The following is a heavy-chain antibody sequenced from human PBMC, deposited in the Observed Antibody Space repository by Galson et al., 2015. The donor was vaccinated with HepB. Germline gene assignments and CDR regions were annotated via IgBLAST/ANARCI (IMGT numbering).Heavy chain of an antibody. D-gene: IGHD6-13*01. J-gene: IGHJ6*02. Sequence: SLRLSCAASGFTFSSYSMNWVRQAPGKGLEWVSSISSSSSYIYYADSVKGRFTISRDNAKNSLYLQMNSLRAEDTAVYYCARDQGSGSWFGFYYYGMDVWGQGTTVTVSS. CDR2: ISSSSSYI. V-gene: IGHV3-21*01. CDR1: GFTFSSYS. CDR3: ARDQGSGSWFGFYYYGMDV.